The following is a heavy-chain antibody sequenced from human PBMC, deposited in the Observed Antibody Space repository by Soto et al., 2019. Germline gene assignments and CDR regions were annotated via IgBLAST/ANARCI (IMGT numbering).Heavy chain of an antibody. CDR1: GGTFSSYT. V-gene: IGHV1-69*02. Sequence: SVKVSCKASGGTFSSYTISWVRQAPGKGLEWMGRIIPILGIANYAQKFQGRVTITAEKSTSTAYMELSSLRAEDTAVYYCARGYCSSTSCYGWFDPWGQGTLVTVSS. CDR2: IIPILGIA. CDR3: ARGYCSSTSCYGWFDP. J-gene: IGHJ5*02. D-gene: IGHD2-2*01.